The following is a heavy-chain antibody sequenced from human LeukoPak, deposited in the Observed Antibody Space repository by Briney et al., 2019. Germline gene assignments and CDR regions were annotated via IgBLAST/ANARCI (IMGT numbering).Heavy chain of an antibody. Sequence: SETLSLTCAVYGGSFSGYYWSWIRQPPGKGLEWIGEINHSGSTNYNPSLKSRVTISVDTSKNQSSLKLSSVTAADTAVYYCARAGSIAAPANDDAFDIWGQGTMVTVSS. CDR1: GGSFSGYY. CDR3: ARAGSIAAPANDDAFDI. J-gene: IGHJ3*02. V-gene: IGHV4-34*01. CDR2: INHSGST. D-gene: IGHD6-6*01.